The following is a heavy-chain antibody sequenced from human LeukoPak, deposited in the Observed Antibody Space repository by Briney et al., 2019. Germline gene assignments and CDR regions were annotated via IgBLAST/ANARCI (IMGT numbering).Heavy chain of an antibody. J-gene: IGHJ4*02. CDR2: IYYSGST. Sequence: SETLSLTCAVSGGSISSSNWWSWVRQPPGKGLEWIGYIYYSGSTYYNPSLKSRVTISVDTSKNQFSLKLSSVTAADTAVYYCARATVTMLDYWGQGTLVTVSS. CDR1: GGSISSSNW. D-gene: IGHD4-11*01. V-gene: IGHV4-4*02. CDR3: ARATVTMLDY.